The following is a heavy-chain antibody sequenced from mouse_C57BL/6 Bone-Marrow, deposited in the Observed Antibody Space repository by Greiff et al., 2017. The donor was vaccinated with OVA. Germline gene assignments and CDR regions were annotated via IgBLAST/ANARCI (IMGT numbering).Heavy chain of an antibody. D-gene: IGHD1-1*01. CDR1: GFTFSDFY. Sequence: EVKLVESGGGLVQSGRSLRLSCATSGFTFSDFYMEWVRQAPGKGLEWIAASRNKANDSTTEYSASVKGRFIVSKDSSQSILYHQINALRAEDTAIYYCARKAYCCGSTTDYWGQGTTLTVSS. CDR2: SRNKANDSTT. CDR3: ARKAYCCGSTTDY. J-gene: IGHJ2*01. V-gene: IGHV7-1*01.